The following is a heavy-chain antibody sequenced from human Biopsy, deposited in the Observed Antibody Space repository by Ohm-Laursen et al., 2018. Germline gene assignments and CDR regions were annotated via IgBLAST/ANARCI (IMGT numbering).Heavy chain of an antibody. J-gene: IGHJ5*02. CDR1: GYTFTSYE. Sequence: ASVKVSCRTSGYTFTSYEINWVRQATGQGLEWMGWMNPDSGNTGYAQNFQGRVTMTRNTSISTAYMELSSLRSEDTAVYFCARADPPLFYYGSGSSNWFDPWGQGTLVTVSS. CDR3: ARADPPLFYYGSGSSNWFDP. CDR2: MNPDSGNT. V-gene: IGHV1-8*01. D-gene: IGHD3-10*01.